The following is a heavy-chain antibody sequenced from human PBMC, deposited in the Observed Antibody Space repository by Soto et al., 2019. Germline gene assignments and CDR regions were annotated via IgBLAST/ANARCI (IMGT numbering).Heavy chain of an antibody. D-gene: IGHD5-18*01. CDR1: GFTFGSYA. CDR3: AKSDTALSYGFDP. CDR2: FSSSGDST. J-gene: IGHJ5*02. Sequence: GGSLRLSCAASGFTFGSYAMIWVRQAPGKGLGWVSTFSSSGDSTYYADSVKGRFTVSRDNSMNTLYMQMNSLRAEDTAVYYCAKSDTALSYGFDPWGQGTLVTVSS. V-gene: IGHV3-23*01.